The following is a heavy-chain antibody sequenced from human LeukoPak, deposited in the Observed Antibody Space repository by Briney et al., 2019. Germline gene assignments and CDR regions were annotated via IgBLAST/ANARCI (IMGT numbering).Heavy chain of an antibody. CDR1: GFTFSSYL. V-gene: IGHV3-64D*06. J-gene: IGHJ4*02. Sequence: GGSLRLSCSASGFTFSSYLMHWVRQAPGKGLEYVSRISTNGGSTHYADSVKGRFTISRDNSKNTLNLQMSSLRVDDTAVYYCVKVSRAAATDFDYWGQGTLVTVSS. D-gene: IGHD6-13*01. CDR3: VKVSRAAATDFDY. CDR2: ISTNGGST.